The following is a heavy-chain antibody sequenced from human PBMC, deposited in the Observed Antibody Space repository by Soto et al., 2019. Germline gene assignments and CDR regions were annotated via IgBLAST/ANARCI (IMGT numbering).Heavy chain of an antibody. CDR1: GFTFSSYG. J-gene: IGHJ4*02. CDR2: IWYDGSNK. D-gene: IGHD1-26*01. CDR3: AREGGSYLDY. V-gene: IGHV3-33*01. Sequence: QVQLVESGGGVVQPGRSLRLSCAASGFTFSSYGMHWVRQAPGKGLEWVAVIWYDGSNKYYTDSVKGRFTISRDNSKNTLYLQMNSLRAEDTAVYYCAREGGSYLDYWGQGTLVTVFS.